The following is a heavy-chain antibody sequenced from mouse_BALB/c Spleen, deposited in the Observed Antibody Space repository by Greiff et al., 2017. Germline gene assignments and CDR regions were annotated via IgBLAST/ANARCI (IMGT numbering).Heavy chain of an antibody. V-gene: IGHV1-9*01. J-gene: IGHJ1*01. D-gene: IGHD1-1*01. CDR3: ARYCYGSSYGYFDV. CDR1: GYTFSSYW. CDR2: ILPGSGST. Sequence: VKLQESGAELMKPGASVKISCKATGYTFSSYWIEWVKQRPGHGLEWIGEILPGSGSTNYNEKFKGKATFTADTSSNTAYMQLSSLTSEDSAVYYCARYCYGSSYGYFDVWGAGTTVTVSS.